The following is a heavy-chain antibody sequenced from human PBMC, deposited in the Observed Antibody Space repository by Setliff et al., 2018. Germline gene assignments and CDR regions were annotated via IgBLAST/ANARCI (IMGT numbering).Heavy chain of an antibody. V-gene: IGHV4-59*12. CDR1: GGSISSYY. CDR3: ARCDGVYYYYMDV. J-gene: IGHJ6*03. CDR2: IYYSGST. Sequence: SETLSLTCTVSGGSISSYYWSWIRQPPGKRLEWIGYIYYSGSTNYNPSLESRVTISVDTSKNQFSLKLSSVTAADTAVYYCARCDGVYYYYMDVWGKGTTVTVSS. D-gene: IGHD3-10*01.